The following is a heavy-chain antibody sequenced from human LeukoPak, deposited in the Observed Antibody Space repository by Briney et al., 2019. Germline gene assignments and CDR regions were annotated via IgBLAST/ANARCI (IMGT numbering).Heavy chain of an antibody. CDR1: GFTFDDYG. J-gene: IGHJ6*03. Sequence: GGSLRLSCAASGFTFDDYGMSWVRQAPGKGLEWVSGINWNGGSTGYADSVKGRFTISRDNSKNTLYLQMNSLRAEDTAVYYCAKGDSEYSSSWRHYYYYYMDVWGKGTTVTVSS. CDR3: AKGDSEYSSSWRHYYYYYMDV. V-gene: IGHV3-20*04. D-gene: IGHD6-13*01. CDR2: INWNGGST.